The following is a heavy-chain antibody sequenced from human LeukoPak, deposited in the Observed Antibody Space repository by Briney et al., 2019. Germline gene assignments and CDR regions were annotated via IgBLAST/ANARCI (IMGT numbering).Heavy chain of an antibody. Sequence: PLETLSLTCTVSGGSISSYYWNWIRQPPGKGLEWIGYLYYRGNTNYKPSLKSQLTLSLDTAKNQHSLKLSSVTPADTAVHCRARGGWYPESFQHWGQGALVSVSS. J-gene: IGHJ1*01. CDR1: GGSISSYY. CDR3: ARGGWYPESFQH. V-gene: IGHV4-59*01. D-gene: IGHD6-19*01. CDR2: LYYRGNT.